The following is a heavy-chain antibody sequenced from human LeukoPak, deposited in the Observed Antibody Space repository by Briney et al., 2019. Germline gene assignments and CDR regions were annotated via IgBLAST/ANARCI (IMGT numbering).Heavy chain of an antibody. CDR3: AREDIVKNWFDP. CDR1: GGSFSGYY. J-gene: IGHJ5*02. Sequence: ASETLSLTCAVYGGSFSGYYWSWIRQPPGKGLEWIGEINHSGSTNYNPPLKSRVTISVDTSKNQFSLKLSSVTAADTAVYYCAREDIVKNWFDPWGQGTLVTVSS. D-gene: IGHD2-15*01. V-gene: IGHV4-34*01. CDR2: INHSGST.